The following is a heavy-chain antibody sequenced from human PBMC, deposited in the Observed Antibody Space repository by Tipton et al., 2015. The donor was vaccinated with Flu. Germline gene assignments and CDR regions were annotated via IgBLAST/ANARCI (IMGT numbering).Heavy chain of an antibody. Sequence: QSGAEVKKPGSSVKVSCTASGGTFSSYAISWVRQAPGQGLEWMGGIIPIFGTANYAQKFQGRVTITADESTSTAYMELSSLRSEDTAVHYCARDGNGVREVIENYYYYYGMDVWGQGTTVTVSS. CDR2: IIPIFGTA. D-gene: IGHD3-10*01. V-gene: IGHV1-69*01. J-gene: IGHJ6*02. CDR1: GGTFSSYA. CDR3: ARDGNGVREVIENYYYYYGMDV.